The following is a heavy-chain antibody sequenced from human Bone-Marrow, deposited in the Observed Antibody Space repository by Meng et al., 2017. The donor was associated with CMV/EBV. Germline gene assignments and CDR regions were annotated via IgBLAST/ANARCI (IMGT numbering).Heavy chain of an antibody. Sequence: QSTLEEFVLALVIPTHPLALTCSFSCLSFSNIGGGVGWIRQPPRKALDLLALIYWDDYKRYSSSMKRRHTITKDPSKNQVVLTLPHMDPVDTATYYYAHITPRPGWIAYWGQGTLVTVSS. CDR3: AHITPRPGWIAY. CDR2: IYWDDYK. D-gene: IGHD6-6*01. CDR1: CLSFSNIGGG. J-gene: IGHJ4*02. V-gene: IGHV2-5*02.